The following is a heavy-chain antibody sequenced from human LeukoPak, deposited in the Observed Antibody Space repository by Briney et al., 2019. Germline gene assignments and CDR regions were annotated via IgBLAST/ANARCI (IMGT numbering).Heavy chain of an antibody. CDR1: GFTFDDYA. V-gene: IGHV3-9*01. CDR2: IRWNSGSI. CDR3: AKDISTRPKYFQH. Sequence: GGSLTLSCAASGFTFDDYAMLWVRQAPGKGLEWASGIRWNSGSIGYAESVKGRFTISRDNAKNSLYLQMNSLRAEDTALYYCAKDISTRPKYFQHWGQGTLVTVSS. J-gene: IGHJ1*01.